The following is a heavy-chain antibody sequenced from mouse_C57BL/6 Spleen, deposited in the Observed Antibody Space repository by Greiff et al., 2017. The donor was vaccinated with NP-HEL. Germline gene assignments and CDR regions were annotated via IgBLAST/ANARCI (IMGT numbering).Heavy chain of an antibody. CDR2: FYPGSGSI. D-gene: IGHD2-1*01. J-gene: IGHJ3*01. V-gene: IGHV1-62-2*01. Sequence: QVHVKQSGAELVKPGASVKLSCKASGYTFTEYTIHWVKQRSGQGREWIGWFYPGSGSIKYNEKFKDKATLTADKSSSTVYMELSRLTSEDSAVYFCARHEEAGYGNLFAYWGQGTLVTVSA. CDR3: ARHEEAGYGNLFAY. CDR1: GYTFTEYT.